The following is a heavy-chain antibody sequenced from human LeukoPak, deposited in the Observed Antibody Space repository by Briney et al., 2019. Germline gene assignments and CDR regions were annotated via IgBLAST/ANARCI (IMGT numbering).Heavy chain of an antibody. CDR2: ISANNANT. J-gene: IGHJ4*02. Sequence: GASVKVSCKASGYTFSSYGISWVRQAPGQGLGWMGWISANNANTNYAQKFQGRVTMTTDTSTSTAYMELRSLRSDDTAVYYCARGPPYVSGSPFFYWGQGTLVTVSS. CDR1: GYTFSSYG. D-gene: IGHD3-10*01. V-gene: IGHV1-18*01. CDR3: ARGPPYVSGSPFFY.